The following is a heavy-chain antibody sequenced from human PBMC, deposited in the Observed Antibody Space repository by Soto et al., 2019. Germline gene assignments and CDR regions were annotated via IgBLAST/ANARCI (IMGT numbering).Heavy chain of an antibody. CDR2: ISVSGGGT. D-gene: IGHD6-13*01. CDR3: GKHLDNNSWLFDY. J-gene: IGHJ4*02. Sequence: GGSLRLSCAAHGFSFSSFAMSWVHQAPGKGLEWVSTISVSGGGTYYADSVKGRFTISRDNSKNTLYLQMNSLRAADTAVYYCGKHLDNNSWLFDYWGQGTLVTVSS. CDR1: GFSFSSFA. V-gene: IGHV3-23*01.